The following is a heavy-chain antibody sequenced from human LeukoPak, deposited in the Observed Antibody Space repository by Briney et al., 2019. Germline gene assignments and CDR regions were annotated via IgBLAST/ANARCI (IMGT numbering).Heavy chain of an antibody. CDR2: IYSGGST. CDR1: GFTVSSNY. CDR3: ARIGRGYSYGHGDY. V-gene: IGHV3-53*01. Sequence: PGGSLSLSCAASGFTVSSNYMSWVRQAPGKGLEWVSVIYSGGSTYYADSVKGRFTISRDNSKNTLYLQMNSLRAEDTAVYYCARIGRGYSYGHGDYWGQGTLVTVSS. J-gene: IGHJ4*02. D-gene: IGHD5-18*01.